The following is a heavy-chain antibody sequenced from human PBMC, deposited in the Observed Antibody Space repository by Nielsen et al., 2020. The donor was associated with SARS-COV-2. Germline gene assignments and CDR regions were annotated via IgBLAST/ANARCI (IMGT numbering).Heavy chain of an antibody. CDR3: ARARRRDIVVVPAAHPVDY. J-gene: IGHJ4*02. CDR2: ISSSGSTI. D-gene: IGHD2-2*01. CDR1: GFTFSSYE. V-gene: IGHV3-48*03. Sequence: GESLKISCAASGFTFSSYEMNWVRQAPGKGLEWVSYISSSGSTIYYADSVKGRFTISRDNAKNSLYLQMNSLRAEDTAVYYCARARRRDIVVVPAAHPVDYWGQGTLVTVSS.